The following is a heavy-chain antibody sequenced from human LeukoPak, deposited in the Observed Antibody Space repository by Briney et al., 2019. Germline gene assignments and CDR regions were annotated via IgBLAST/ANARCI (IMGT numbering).Heavy chain of an antibody. J-gene: IGHJ4*02. CDR2: IRSKAYGGTT. CDR3: TRTRITMVRGVYFDY. CDR1: GFTFGDYA. D-gene: IGHD3-10*01. Sequence: GGSLRLSCTASGFTFGDYAMSWVRQAPGKGLEWVGFIRSKAYGGTTEYAASVKGRFTISRDNSKSIAYLQMNSLKTEDTAVYYCTRTRITMVRGVYFDYWGQGTLVTVSS. V-gene: IGHV3-49*04.